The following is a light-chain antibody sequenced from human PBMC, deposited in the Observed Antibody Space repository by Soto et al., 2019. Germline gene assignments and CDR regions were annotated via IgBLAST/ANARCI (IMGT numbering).Light chain of an antibody. J-gene: IGKJ1*01. Sequence: DIQMTQSPSSLSASVGDRVTITCRASQSISAYLNWYQQKPGKAPKLPIYATSSLESGVPSRFSGSGSGTDFSLTISTLQPEDFATYYCQQGKTTPGTFGQGTKV. CDR1: QSISAY. V-gene: IGKV1-39*01. CDR2: ATS. CDR3: QQGKTTPGT.